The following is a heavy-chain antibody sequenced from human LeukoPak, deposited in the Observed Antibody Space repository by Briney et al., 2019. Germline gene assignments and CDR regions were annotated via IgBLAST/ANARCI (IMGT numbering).Heavy chain of an antibody. V-gene: IGHV3-23*01. CDR3: AKDIVLMVYADDAFDI. Sequence: HPGGSLRLSCAASGFTFSNYAMSWVRQAPGKGLEWVSAISGSGGSTYSADSVKGRFTISRDNSKNTLYLQMNSLRAEDTAVYYCAKDIVLMVYADDAFDIWGQGTMVTVSS. CDR1: GFTFSNYA. CDR2: ISGSGGST. D-gene: IGHD2-8*01. J-gene: IGHJ3*02.